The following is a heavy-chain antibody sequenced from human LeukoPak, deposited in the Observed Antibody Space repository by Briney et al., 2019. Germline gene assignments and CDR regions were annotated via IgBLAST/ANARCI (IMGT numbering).Heavy chain of an antibody. V-gene: IGHV3-21*01. CDR3: ARVGDNWNDEDYYGMDV. CDR2: ISSSSSYI. D-gene: IGHD1-1*01. CDR1: GFTFSSYS. Sequence: TGGSLRLSCAASGFTFSSYSMNWVRQAPGKGLEWVSSISSSSSYIYYADSVKGRFTISRDNAKNSLYLQMNSLRAEDTAVYYCARVGDNWNDEDYYGMDVWGQGTTVTVSS. J-gene: IGHJ6*02.